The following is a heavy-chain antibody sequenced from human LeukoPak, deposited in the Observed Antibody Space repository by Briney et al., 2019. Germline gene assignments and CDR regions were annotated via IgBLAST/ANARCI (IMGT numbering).Heavy chain of an antibody. J-gene: IGHJ3*02. CDR3: ATSVTHAFDI. D-gene: IGHD2-21*02. V-gene: IGHV5-51*01. Sequence: GASLKISCKGSGYRFISCWVGWVRQMPGKGLEWMGIIYPSDSDTRFSPSFQGQVTISADKSISTAYLQWTSLKASDTAMYYCATSVTHAFDIWGQGTMVTVSS. CDR2: IYPSDSDT. CDR1: GYRFISCW.